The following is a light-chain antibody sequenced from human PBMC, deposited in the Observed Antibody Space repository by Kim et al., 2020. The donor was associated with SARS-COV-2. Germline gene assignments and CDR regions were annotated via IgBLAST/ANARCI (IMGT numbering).Light chain of an antibody. CDR2: KAS. CDR1: QSVTNC. Sequence: AYVGDRGTITCRASQSVTNCWAWYQQKPGKAPKFMIYKASSVESGVPSRFSGSGYGTEFTLTISSLQPDDFATYYCLQYQNYPLTFGGGTKVEIK. V-gene: IGKV1-5*03. J-gene: IGKJ4*01. CDR3: LQYQNYPLT.